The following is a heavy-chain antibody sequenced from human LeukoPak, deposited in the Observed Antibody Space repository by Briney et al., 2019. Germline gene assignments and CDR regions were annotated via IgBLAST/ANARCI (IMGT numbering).Heavy chain of an antibody. CDR2: ISYSGTT. V-gene: IGHV4-59*01. CDR1: GDFINTYY. J-gene: IGHJ4*02. Sequence: SETLSLTCTVSGDFINTYYWSWIRQPPGKGLEWIVYISYSGTTNYNPSLKSRVTISIDTSMKQFSLKLSSVTAADTAIYYCARDLGYSNGLDYWGQGTLVTVSS. CDR3: ARDLGYSNGLDY. D-gene: IGHD5-18*01.